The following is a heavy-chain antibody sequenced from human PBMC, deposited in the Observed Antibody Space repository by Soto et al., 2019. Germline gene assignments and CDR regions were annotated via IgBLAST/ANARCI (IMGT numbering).Heavy chain of an antibody. V-gene: IGHV4-30-4*01. CDR2: IYYSGSS. D-gene: IGHD5-12*01. CDR1: GGSISNADYY. Sequence: QVQLQESGPGLVKPSQTLSLTCTVSGGSISNADYYWSWVRQPPGKGLEWIGYIYYSGSSFFNPYLKIRVTMSKDTSKNQFFLTLTSVTAADTAVYYCARAIVVTVGVMDVWGRGTTVTVSS. J-gene: IGHJ6*02. CDR3: ARAIVVTVGVMDV.